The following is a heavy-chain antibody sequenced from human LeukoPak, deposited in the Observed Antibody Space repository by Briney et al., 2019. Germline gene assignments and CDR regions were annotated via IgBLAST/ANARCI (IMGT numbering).Heavy chain of an antibody. CDR3: ARDEYGSGSFDY. D-gene: IGHD3-10*01. J-gene: IGHJ4*02. V-gene: IGHV3-53*01. CDR2: IYSGGST. CDR1: GFTVSSNY. Sequence: GGSLRLSCAASGFTVSSNYMSWVRQAPGKGLEWVSVIYSGGSTCYADSVKGRFTISRDNSKNTLYLQMNSLRAEDTAVYYCARDEYGSGSFDYWGQGTLVTVSS.